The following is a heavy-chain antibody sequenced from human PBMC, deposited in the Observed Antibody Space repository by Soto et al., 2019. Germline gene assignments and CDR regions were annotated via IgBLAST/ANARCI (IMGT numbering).Heavy chain of an antibody. Sequence: QVTVKESGPVLVKPAETLTLTCTVSGFSLSNAGSGVSWIRQPPGKALEWLAHIFSNDEKSYSTSLKSRLTISKDTSKSQVVLIMTNMDPVDTATYYCASTYSTSWYWFDPWGQGTLVTVSS. CDR3: ASTYSTSWYWFDP. J-gene: IGHJ5*02. V-gene: IGHV2-26*04. D-gene: IGHD6-13*01. CDR2: IFSNDEK. CDR1: GFSLSNAGSG.